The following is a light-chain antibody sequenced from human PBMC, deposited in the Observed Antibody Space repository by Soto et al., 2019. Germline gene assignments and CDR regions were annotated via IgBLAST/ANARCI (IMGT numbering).Light chain of an antibody. V-gene: IGKV1-13*02. J-gene: IGKJ4*01. CDR2: DAS. CDR1: QGISSA. CDR3: QQFHSYALT. Sequence: AIQLTQSPSSLPASVGDRVIISCRASQGISSALAWYQQKPGRAPRLLIYDASSLQSGVPPRFSGSGSGTDFTLTISSLQPEDFATYYCQQFHSYALTFGGGTKVEIK.